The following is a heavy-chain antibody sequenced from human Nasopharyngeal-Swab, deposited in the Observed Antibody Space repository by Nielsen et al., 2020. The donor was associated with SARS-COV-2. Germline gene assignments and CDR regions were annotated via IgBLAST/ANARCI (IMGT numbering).Heavy chain of an antibody. Sequence: ASVKVSCKASGYTFTGYFLHWVRQAPGQGLEWMGRISPNSGGTNYAQKFQGRVTMTSDTSISTAYMELSSLRSEDMAVYYCGVGSSGWYGRGLFYYYGMDVWGQGTTVTVSS. J-gene: IGHJ6*02. V-gene: IGHV1-2*06. CDR2: ISPNSGGT. CDR3: GVGSSGWYGRGLFYYYGMDV. D-gene: IGHD6-19*01. CDR1: GYTFTGYF.